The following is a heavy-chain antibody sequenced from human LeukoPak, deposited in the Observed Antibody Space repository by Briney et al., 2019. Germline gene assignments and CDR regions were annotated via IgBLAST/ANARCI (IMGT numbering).Heavy chain of an antibody. CDR3: AHYADYVGFDY. CDR1: GFTFSSYA. D-gene: IGHD4-17*01. CDR2: ISDSGGDT. Sequence: GGSLRLSCAASGFTFSSYAMSWVRQAPGKGLEWVSAISDSGGDTYYADSVKGRFTISRDNSKNTLYLQLNSLRAEDTAVFYCAHYADYVGFDYWGQGTLVTVSS. J-gene: IGHJ4*02. V-gene: IGHV3-23*01.